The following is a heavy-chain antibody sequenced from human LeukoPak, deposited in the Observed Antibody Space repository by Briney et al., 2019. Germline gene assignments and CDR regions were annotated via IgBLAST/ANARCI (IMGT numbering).Heavy chain of an antibody. CDR1: GGSISSYY. CDR3: ARDRREQYCSGGSCYSALGFFDY. CDR2: IHDSGST. V-gene: IGHV4-59*01. Sequence: SETLSLTCTVSGGSISSYYWSWIRQPPGKGLEWIGYIHDSGSTNYNPSLKSQVTISVDTSKNRFSLKLSSVTAADTAVYYCARDRREQYCSGGSCYSALGFFDYWGQGTLVTVSS. D-gene: IGHD2-15*01. J-gene: IGHJ4*02.